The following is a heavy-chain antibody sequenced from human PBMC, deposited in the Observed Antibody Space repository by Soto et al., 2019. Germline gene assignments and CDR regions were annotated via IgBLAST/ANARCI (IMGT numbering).Heavy chain of an antibody. CDR1: GFTFSSYS. D-gene: IGHD3-22*01. J-gene: IGHJ4*02. CDR3: VKGEYYYDSSGYYPFDY. CDR2: LSTNGGST. V-gene: IGHV3-64D*06. Sequence: SGFTFSSYSMNWFRQAPGKGLEYVSSLSTNGGSTDYADSVKGRFTISRDNSKNTVYLQMSSLRVEDTAVYYCVKGEYYYDSSGYYPFDYWGQGTLVTVSS.